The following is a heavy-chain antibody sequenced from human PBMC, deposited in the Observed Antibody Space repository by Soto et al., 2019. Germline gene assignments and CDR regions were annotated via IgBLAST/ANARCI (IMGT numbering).Heavy chain of an antibody. CDR3: AREGGATY. CDR1: GFTFSSYA. J-gene: IGHJ4*02. CDR2: ISYDGSNK. Sequence: PGGSLRLSCAASGFTFSSYAMHWVRQAPGKGLEWVAVISYDGSNKYYADSVKGRFTISRDNSKNTLYLQMNSLRAEDTAVYYCAREGGATYWGQGTLVTVSS. V-gene: IGHV3-30-3*01. D-gene: IGHD1-26*01.